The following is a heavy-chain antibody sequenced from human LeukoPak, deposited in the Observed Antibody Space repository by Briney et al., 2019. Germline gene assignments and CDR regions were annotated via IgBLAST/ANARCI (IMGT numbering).Heavy chain of an antibody. V-gene: IGHV3-72*01. CDR3: VRVCDSDCQGAHAFDI. CDR1: GLILSDHY. D-gene: IGHD2-21*02. Sequence: GGSLRLFCAVSGLILSDHYIDWVRQAAGKGLEWVGRTRNKTKSYSTAYAASVEGRFTISRDDLENSVYLEMNSLKSEDTAVYYCVRVCDSDCQGAHAFDIWGQGTKVTVSS. CDR2: TRNKTKSYST. J-gene: IGHJ3*02.